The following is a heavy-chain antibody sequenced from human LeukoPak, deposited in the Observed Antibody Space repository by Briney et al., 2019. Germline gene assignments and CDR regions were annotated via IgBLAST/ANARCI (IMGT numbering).Heavy chain of an antibody. D-gene: IGHD2-2*01. CDR3: ARSRVISSTSLDY. V-gene: IGHV3-23*01. Sequence: GGSLRLSCAASGFTFSSYAMSWVRQAPGKGLEWVSAISGSGGSTYYADSVKGRFTISRDNAKNSLYLQMNSLRAEDTAVYYCARSRVISSTSLDYWGQGTLVTVSS. CDR1: GFTFSSYA. J-gene: IGHJ4*02. CDR2: ISGSGGST.